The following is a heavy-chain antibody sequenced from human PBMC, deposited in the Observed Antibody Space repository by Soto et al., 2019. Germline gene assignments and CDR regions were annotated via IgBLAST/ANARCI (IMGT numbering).Heavy chain of an antibody. CDR1: GGSFSGYY. J-gene: IGHJ4*02. CDR2: INHSGST. CDR3: ARALFSPSLVRGRSSDFDY. Sequence: SETLSLTCAVYGGSFSGYYWSWIRQPPGKGLEWIGEINHSGSTNYNPSLKSRVIISVDTSKNQFSLKLSSVTAADTAVYYCARALFSPSLVRGRSSDFDYWGQGTLVTVSS. D-gene: IGHD3-10*01. V-gene: IGHV4-34*01.